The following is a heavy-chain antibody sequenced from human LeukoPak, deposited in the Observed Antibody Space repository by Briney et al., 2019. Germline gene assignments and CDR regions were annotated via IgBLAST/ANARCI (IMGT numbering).Heavy chain of an antibody. CDR3: AKGSWFGEL. CDR2: ISYDGSNK. Sequence: XLEWVAGISYDGSNKYYADSVKGRFTISRDNSKNTLYLQMNSLRAEDTAVYYCAKGSWFGELWGQGTLVTVSP. J-gene: IGHJ4*02. D-gene: IGHD3-10*01. V-gene: IGHV3-30*18.